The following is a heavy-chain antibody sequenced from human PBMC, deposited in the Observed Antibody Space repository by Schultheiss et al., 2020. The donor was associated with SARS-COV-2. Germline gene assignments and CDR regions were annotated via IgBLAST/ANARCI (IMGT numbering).Heavy chain of an antibody. D-gene: IGHD1-26*01. J-gene: IGHJ4*02. CDR1: GFTFSSYA. CDR2: ISGSGGST. CDR3: ARVKRWELPLDY. V-gene: IGHV3-23*01. Sequence: GESLKISCAASGFTFSSYAMSWVRQAPGKGLEWVSAISGSGGSTYYADSVKGRFTISRDNSKNTLYLQMNSLRAEDTAVYYCARVKRWELPLDYWGQGTLVTVSS.